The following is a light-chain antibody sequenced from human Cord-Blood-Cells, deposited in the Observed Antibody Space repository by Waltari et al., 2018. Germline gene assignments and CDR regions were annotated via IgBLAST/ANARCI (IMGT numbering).Light chain of an antibody. CDR1: KLGDKY. CDR2: QDS. V-gene: IGLV3-1*01. Sequence: SYELTQPPSVSVSPRQTASITCSGDKLGDKYAFWYQQKPGQSPVLVIYQDSKRPAGIPEGFSGCDSGNTATLTISGTQAMDEADYYCQAWDSSAVVFGGGTKLTVL. CDR3: QAWDSSAVV. J-gene: IGLJ2*01.